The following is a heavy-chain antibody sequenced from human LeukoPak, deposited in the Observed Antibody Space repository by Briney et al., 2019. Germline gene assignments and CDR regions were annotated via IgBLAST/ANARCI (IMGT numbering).Heavy chain of an antibody. Sequence: SETLSLTCTVSGGSISSYCWSWIRQPPGKGLEWIGYIYYSGSTNYDPSLNSRVTISVDTSKNQFSLKLSSVTAADTAVYYCARDLHYWGQGTLVTVSS. CDR1: GGSISSYC. CDR2: IYYSGST. CDR3: ARDLHY. V-gene: IGHV4-59*01. J-gene: IGHJ4*02.